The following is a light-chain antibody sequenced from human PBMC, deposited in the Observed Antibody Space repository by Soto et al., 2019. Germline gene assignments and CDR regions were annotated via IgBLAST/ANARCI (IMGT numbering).Light chain of an antibody. Sequence: IVLTQSPGTLSLPLGERAPLSCRASQSVSSSYLAWYQQKPGQAPRLFIYAASIRATGIPDRFSGSGSGTDFTLTISRLEPEDFAVYYCQQYGLSPRTFGRGTKVDIK. J-gene: IGKJ1*01. CDR1: QSVSSSY. V-gene: IGKV3-20*01. CDR3: QQYGLSPRT. CDR2: AAS.